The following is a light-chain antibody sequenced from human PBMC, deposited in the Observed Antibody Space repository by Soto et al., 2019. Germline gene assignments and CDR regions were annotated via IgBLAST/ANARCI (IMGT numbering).Light chain of an antibody. V-gene: IGKV3-11*01. CDR1: QSVSSY. Sequence: EIVLTQSPATLSLSPGERATLSCRASQSVSSYLAWYQQKPGQAPRLLIYDASNRATGIPARFSGSGSGTAFTLTISSLEPEDFAVYYCQQRSNWPGFGPGTKVDIK. CDR3: QQRSNWPG. CDR2: DAS. J-gene: IGKJ3*01.